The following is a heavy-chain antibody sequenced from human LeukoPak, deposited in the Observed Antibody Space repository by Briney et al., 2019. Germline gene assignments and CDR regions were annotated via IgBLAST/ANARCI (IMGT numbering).Heavy chain of an antibody. Sequence: GGSLRLSCAASGFTFSDYYMSWIRQAPGKGLEWVSYISSSGSTIYYADSVKGRFTISRDNAKNSLYLQMNSLRAEDTAVYYCAREVIVVVVAATNDAFDIWGQGTIVTVSS. CDR3: AREVIVVVVAATNDAFDI. J-gene: IGHJ3*02. V-gene: IGHV3-11*01. CDR2: ISSSGSTI. D-gene: IGHD2-15*01. CDR1: GFTFSDYY.